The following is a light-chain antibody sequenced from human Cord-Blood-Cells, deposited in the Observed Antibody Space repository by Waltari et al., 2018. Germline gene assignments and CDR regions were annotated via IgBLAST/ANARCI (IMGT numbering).Light chain of an antibody. Sequence: QSALTQPRSVSGSPGQSATISCTGTSSDVDGYNYVSWYQQHPGKAPTLMIYDVSKRPSGVPDRFSGSKSGNTASLTISGLQAEDEADYYCCSYAGSYTYVFGTGTKVTVL. CDR2: DVS. CDR1: SSDVDGYNY. CDR3: CSYAGSYTYV. J-gene: IGLJ1*01. V-gene: IGLV2-11*01.